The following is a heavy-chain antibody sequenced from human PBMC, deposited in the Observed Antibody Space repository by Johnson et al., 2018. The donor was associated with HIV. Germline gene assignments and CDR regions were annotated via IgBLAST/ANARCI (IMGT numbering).Heavy chain of an antibody. V-gene: IGHV3-30*04. CDR1: GFTFSDYA. CDR2: ISYDAKNK. J-gene: IGHJ3*02. D-gene: IGHD7-27*01. Sequence: QVQLVESGGGVVQPGRSLRLSCVASGFTFSDYAVHWVRQAPGKGLEWVAVISYDAKNKYYADSVKGRFTISRDNSKNTLYLQMNSLRAEDTAVYYCARENWGQRMNAFDIWGQGTMVTVS. CDR3: ARENWGQRMNAFDI.